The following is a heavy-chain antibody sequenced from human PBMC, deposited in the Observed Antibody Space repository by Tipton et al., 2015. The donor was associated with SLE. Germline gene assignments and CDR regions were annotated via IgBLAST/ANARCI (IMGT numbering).Heavy chain of an antibody. CDR3: ARGRKQWLVPYYFDY. V-gene: IGHV4-34*01. CDR2: INHSGGT. Sequence: TLSLTCAVYGGSFSGYYWSWIRQPPGKGLEWIGEINHSGGTNYNPSLKSRVTISVDTSKNQFSLKLSSVTAADTAVYYCARGRKQWLVPYYFDYWGQGTLVTVSS. CDR1: GGSFSGYY. J-gene: IGHJ4*02. D-gene: IGHD6-19*01.